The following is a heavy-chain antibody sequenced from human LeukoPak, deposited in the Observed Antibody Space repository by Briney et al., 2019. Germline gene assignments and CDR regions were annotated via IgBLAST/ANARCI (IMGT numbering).Heavy chain of an antibody. CDR2: IYHSGHT. Sequence: PSETLSLTCGVSGYSIRSGYYWGWIRQPPGKGLEWIGSIYHSGHTYRNPSLKSRVTMSVDTSKNQFSLKLTSGIAADTAVYYCARAYYDILTGYPPDAFDIWGQGTMVTVSS. V-gene: IGHV4-38-2*01. D-gene: IGHD3-9*01. CDR3: ARAYYDILTGYPPDAFDI. CDR1: GYSIRSGYY. J-gene: IGHJ3*02.